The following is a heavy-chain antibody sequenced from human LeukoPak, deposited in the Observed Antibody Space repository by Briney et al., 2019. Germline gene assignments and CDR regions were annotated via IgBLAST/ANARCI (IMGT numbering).Heavy chain of an antibody. CDR1: GGSISSYY. D-gene: IGHD5-12*01. CDR3: ARALIVATIGVLFDP. Sequence: SETLSLTCTVSGGSISSYYWSWIRQPPGKGLEWIGYIYYSGSTNYNPSLKSQVTISVDTSKNQFSLKLSSVTAADTAVYYCARALIVATIGVLFDPWGQGTLVTVSS. V-gene: IGHV4-59*08. J-gene: IGHJ5*02. CDR2: IYYSGST.